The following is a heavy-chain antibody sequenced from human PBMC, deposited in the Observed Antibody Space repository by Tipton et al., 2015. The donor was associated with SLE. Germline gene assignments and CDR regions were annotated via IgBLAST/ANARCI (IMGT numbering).Heavy chain of an antibody. J-gene: IGHJ4*02. D-gene: IGHD1-26*01. CDR1: GGSISSSSYS. Sequence: TLSLTCTVSGGSISSSSYSWGWIRQPPGKGLEWIGEINHSGSTNYNPSLKSRVTISLDTSKTQFSLKLSSVTAADTAVYFCATSLTATYDYWGQGTLVTVSS. CDR3: ATSLTATYDY. CDR2: INHSGST. V-gene: IGHV4-39*07.